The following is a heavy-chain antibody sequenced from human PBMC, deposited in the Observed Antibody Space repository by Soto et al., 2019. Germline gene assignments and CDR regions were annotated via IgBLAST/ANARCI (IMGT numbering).Heavy chain of an antibody. Sequence: PSETLSLTCTVSGGSISSYYWSWIRQPPGKGLEWIGYIYYSGSTNYNPSLKSRVTISVDTSKNQFSLKLSSVTAADTAVYYCARGRSGYCTNGVCPIFDYWGQGTPVTVSS. D-gene: IGHD2-8*01. CDR1: GGSISSYY. CDR3: ARGRSGYCTNGVCPIFDY. V-gene: IGHV4-59*01. J-gene: IGHJ4*02. CDR2: IYYSGST.